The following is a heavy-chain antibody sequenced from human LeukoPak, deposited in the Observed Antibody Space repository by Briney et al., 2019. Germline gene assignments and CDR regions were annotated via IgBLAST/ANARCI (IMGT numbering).Heavy chain of an antibody. CDR2: IYYSGST. CDR1: GGSISNYY. CDR3: ARGFYSSGWCKPCDP. D-gene: IGHD6-19*01. Sequence: PSETLSLTCTVSGGSISNYYWSWIRQPPGKGLEWIGYIYYSGSTNYNPSLASRVTISVDTSKNQFSLKLSSVTAADAAVYYCARGFYSSGWCKPCDPWGQGTLVTVSS. V-gene: IGHV4-59*01. J-gene: IGHJ5*02.